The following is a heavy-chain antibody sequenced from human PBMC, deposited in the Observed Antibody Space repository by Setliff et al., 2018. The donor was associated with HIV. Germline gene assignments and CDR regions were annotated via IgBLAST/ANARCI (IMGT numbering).Heavy chain of an antibody. CDR2: ISSSSSYT. V-gene: IGHV3-11*03. CDR3: ARASYYYDSSGWVDY. Sequence: NPGGSLRLSCAASGFTFSSYAMTWIRQAPGKGLEWVSYISSSSSYTNYADSVKGRFTISRDNAKNSLYLQMNSLRAEDTAVYYCARASYYYDSSGWVDYWGQGTLVTVSS. D-gene: IGHD3-22*01. CDR1: GFTFSSYA. J-gene: IGHJ4*02.